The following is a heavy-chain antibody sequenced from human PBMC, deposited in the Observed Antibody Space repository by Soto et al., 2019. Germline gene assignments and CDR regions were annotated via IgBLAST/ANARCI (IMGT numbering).Heavy chain of an antibody. CDR3: IAGRNTKGAQPFDY. Sequence: RVLRLSCAASGFTFSSYAMHWVRPAPGKGLEWVAVISHDRSNKFFADSVRGRFTISRDASTNTLNLQMDSLKTEDTAVYYCIAGRNTKGAQPFDYWGQGTLVTVSS. CDR1: GFTFSSYA. CDR2: ISHDRSNK. J-gene: IGHJ4*01. D-gene: IGHD1-1*01. V-gene: IGHV3-30*04.